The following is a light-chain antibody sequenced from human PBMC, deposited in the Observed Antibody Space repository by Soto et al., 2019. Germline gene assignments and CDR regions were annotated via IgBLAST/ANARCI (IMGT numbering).Light chain of an antibody. V-gene: IGLV2-14*03. CDR1: SSDVGGYNY. CDR3: SSYTASSTLL. J-gene: IGLJ1*01. Sequence: QSVLTQTASVSGSPGQSITISCTGTSSDVGGYNYVSWSQQHPGKAPKLLISEVSNRPSGVSNRFSGSKSGNTASLTISGLQADDEADYYCSSYTASSTLLFGTGTKVTVL. CDR2: EVS.